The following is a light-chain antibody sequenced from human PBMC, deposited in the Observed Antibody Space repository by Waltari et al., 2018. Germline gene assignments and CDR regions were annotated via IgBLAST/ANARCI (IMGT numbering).Light chain of an antibody. J-gene: IGKJ2*01. CDR3: QQYFGTPVT. V-gene: IGKV4-1*01. CDR2: WAS. CDR1: QTVLYSDNNNY. Sequence: DIVMTQSPDSLAVSLGEKATISCKSSQTVLYSDNNNYLGWYQQKPGQPPKVRIKWASTRETGVPDRFVGSGSGTDFTLTINSLQAEDVAVYYCQQYFGTPVTFGQGTRLEIK.